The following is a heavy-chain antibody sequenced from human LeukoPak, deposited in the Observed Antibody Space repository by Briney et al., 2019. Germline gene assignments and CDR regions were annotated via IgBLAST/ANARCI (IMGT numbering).Heavy chain of an antibody. V-gene: IGHV4-59*01. J-gene: IGHJ4*02. CDR1: GGSISNKY. CDR2: IYYSGST. Sequence: SETLSLTCTVSGGSISNKYWSWIRQPPGKGLEWIGYIYYSGSTNYNPSLKSRVTILVDTSKNQFSLKLSSVTAADTAVYYCARVTGYIVEDYFDYWGQGTLVTVSS. D-gene: IGHD3-22*01. CDR3: ARVTGYIVEDYFDY.